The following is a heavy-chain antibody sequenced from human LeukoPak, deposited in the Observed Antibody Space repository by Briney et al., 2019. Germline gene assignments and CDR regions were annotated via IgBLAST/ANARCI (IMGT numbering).Heavy chain of an antibody. Sequence: GGSLRLSCAASGFTFSSYSMNWVRQAPGKGLEWVGNIYYDGSTKYYGDSVKGRFTISRDNAKNSLFLQMNSLREEDTAVYYCASSHDSSGNDWGQGTMVTVSS. V-gene: IGHV3-7*01. J-gene: IGHJ4*02. CDR1: GFTFSSYS. CDR2: IYYDGSTK. D-gene: IGHD3-22*01. CDR3: ASSHDSSGND.